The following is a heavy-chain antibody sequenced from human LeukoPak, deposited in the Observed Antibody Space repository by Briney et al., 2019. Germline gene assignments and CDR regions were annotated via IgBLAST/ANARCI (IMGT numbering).Heavy chain of an antibody. CDR1: GFTFSSYG. CDR3: ARGVRPSPYYYYYGMDV. V-gene: IGHV3-33*01. J-gene: IGHJ6*02. Sequence: PGGSLGLSCAASGFTFSSYGMHWVRQAPGKGLEWVAVIWYDGSNKYYADSVKGRFTISRDNSKNTLYLQMNSLRAEDTAVYYCARGVRPSPYYYYYGMDVWGQGTTVTVSS. CDR2: IWYDGSNK. D-gene: IGHD4/OR15-4a*01.